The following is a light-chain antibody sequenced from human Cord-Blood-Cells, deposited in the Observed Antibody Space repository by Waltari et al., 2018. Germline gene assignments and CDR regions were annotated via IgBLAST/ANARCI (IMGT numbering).Light chain of an antibody. CDR3: AAWDDSLNGYV. CDR2: SNN. Sequence: QSVLTQPPSASGTPGQRVTISCSGSSSNIGSNTVNWYQQLPGTAPKLLIYSNNQRPSGVPDGFYGSKSGTSASLAISGLQSEDEADYYCAAWDDSLNGYVFGTGTKVTVL. CDR1: SSNIGSNT. V-gene: IGLV1-44*01. J-gene: IGLJ1*01.